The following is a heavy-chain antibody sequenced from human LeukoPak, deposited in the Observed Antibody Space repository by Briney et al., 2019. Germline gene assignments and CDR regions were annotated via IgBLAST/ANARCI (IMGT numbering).Heavy chain of an antibody. CDR3: AKLAAAGLYYFDY. CDR1: GGTFSSYA. CDR2: IIPIFGTA. Sequence: GASVKVSCKASGGTFSSYAISWVRQAPGQGLEWMGGIIPIFGTANYAQKFQGRVTITADESTSTAYMELSSLRSEDTAVYYCAKLAAAGLYYFDYWGQGTLVTVSS. D-gene: IGHD6-13*01. J-gene: IGHJ4*02. V-gene: IGHV1-69*13.